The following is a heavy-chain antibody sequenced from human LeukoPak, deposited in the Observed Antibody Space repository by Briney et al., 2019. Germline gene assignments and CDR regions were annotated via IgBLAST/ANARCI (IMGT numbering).Heavy chain of an antibody. CDR3: AKDDGSQGEDY. Sequence: SETLSLTCTVSGGSISSYYWSWIRQPPGKGLEWIGYIYYSGSTNYNPSLKSRVTISVDTSKNQFSLKLSSVTAADTAVYYCAKDDGSQGEDYWGQGTLVTVSS. CDR2: IYYSGST. CDR1: GGSISSYY. J-gene: IGHJ4*02. V-gene: IGHV4-59*12. D-gene: IGHD3-10*01.